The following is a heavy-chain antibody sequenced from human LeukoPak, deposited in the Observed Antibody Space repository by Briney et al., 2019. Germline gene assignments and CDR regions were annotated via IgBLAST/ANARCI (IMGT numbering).Heavy chain of an antibody. J-gene: IGHJ6*02. Sequence: PSETLSLTCTVSGGSISSYYWSWIRQPPGKGLEWVGYIYYSGSTNYNPSLKSRVTISVDTSKKQFSLKLSSVTAADTAVYYCATRPSSIWYYGMDVWGQGTTVTVSS. V-gene: IGHV4-59*08. CDR2: IYYSGST. D-gene: IGHD6-13*01. CDR3: ATRPSSIWYYGMDV. CDR1: GGSISSYY.